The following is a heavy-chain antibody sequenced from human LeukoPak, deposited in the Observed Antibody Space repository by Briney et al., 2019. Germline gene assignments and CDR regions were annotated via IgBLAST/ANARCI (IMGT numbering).Heavy chain of an antibody. CDR1: GGSINSYY. CDR3: ARTVSGYYFNA. D-gene: IGHD5-12*01. CDR2: VAYSGST. V-gene: IGHV4-59*01. J-gene: IGHJ5*02. Sequence: PSEALSLTCTVSGGSINSYYWSWIRQPPGKGLEWIGYVAYSGSTNYNPSLKSRVTISLDTSKNQSSLKLSSVTAADTAVYYCARTVSGYYFNAWGPGTLVTVSS.